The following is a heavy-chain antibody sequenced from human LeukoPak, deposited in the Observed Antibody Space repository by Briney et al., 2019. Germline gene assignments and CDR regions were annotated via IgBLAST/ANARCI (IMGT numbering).Heavy chain of an antibody. D-gene: IGHD2-8*01. CDR3: VRGCMFCRWKTYFDP. CDR1: GFTFSTYD. Sequence: GGSLRLSCAASGFTFSTYDMHWVRQATGKGLEWVSAIGTAGDSFYPDSVKGRFTMSRGNAKNSVYLQMNSLRAEDTAVYYCVRGCMFCRWKTYFDPWGQGTLVTVSS. V-gene: IGHV3-13*01. CDR2: IGTAGDS. J-gene: IGHJ5*02.